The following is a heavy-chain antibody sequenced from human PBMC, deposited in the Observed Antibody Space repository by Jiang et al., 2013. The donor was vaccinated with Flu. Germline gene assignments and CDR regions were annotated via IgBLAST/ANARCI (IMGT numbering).Heavy chain of an antibody. V-gene: IGHV1-3*01. CDR1: GYTFTSYA. Sequence: SVKVSCKASGYTFTSYAMHWVRQAPGQRLEWMGWINAGNGNTKYSQKFQGRVTITRDTSASTAYMELSSLRSEDTAVYYCARDGVAGNWFDPWGQGTLVTVSS. CDR2: INAGNGNT. J-gene: IGHJ5*02. D-gene: IGHD6-19*01. CDR3: ARDGVAGNWFDP.